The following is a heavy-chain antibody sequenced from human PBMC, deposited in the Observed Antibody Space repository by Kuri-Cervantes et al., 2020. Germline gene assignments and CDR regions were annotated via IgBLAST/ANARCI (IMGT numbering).Heavy chain of an antibody. D-gene: IGHD3-9*01. CDR3: AREVVAPPSYYDILTGPEGAPGSGGFFDY. V-gene: IGHV4-39*07. Sequence: GSLRLSCTVSGGSISSSSYYRGWIRQPPGKGLEWIGSIYYSGSTYYNPSLKSRVTISVDTSKNQFSLKLSSVTAADTAVYYCAREVVAPPSYYDILTGPEGAPGSGGFFDYWGQGTLVTVSS. CDR2: IYYSGST. J-gene: IGHJ4*02. CDR1: GGSISSSSYY.